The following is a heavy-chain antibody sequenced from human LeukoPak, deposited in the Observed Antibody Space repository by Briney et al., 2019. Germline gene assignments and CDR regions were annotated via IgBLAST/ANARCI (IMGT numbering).Heavy chain of an antibody. J-gene: IGHJ4*02. V-gene: IGHV1-2*02. D-gene: IGHD3-3*01. CDR1: GYTFTGYY. CDR2: INPNSGGT. CDR3: ARDRDFWSLYYFDY. Sequence: GASVKVSCKASGYTFTGYYMHWVRQAPGQGLEWMGWINPNSGGTNYAQKFQGRVTMTRDTSISTAYMELSRLRSDDTAVYYCARDRDFWSLYYFDYWGQGTLSPSPQ.